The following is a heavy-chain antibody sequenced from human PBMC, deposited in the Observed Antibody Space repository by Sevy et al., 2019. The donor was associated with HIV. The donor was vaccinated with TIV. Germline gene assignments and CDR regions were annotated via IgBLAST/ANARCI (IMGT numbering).Heavy chain of an antibody. CDR1: GFIFSTDW. CDR2: IDTDGSDT. J-gene: IGHJ6*03. V-gene: IGHV3-74*01. CDR3: VRDRPGPKHYMDV. Sequence: GGSLRLSCVASGFIFSTDWMHWVRQAPGKGVVWVSRIDTDGSDTSYADSVKGRFTISRDNAKNTLYLQMNSLRAEDTAVYYCVRDRPGPKHYMDVWGKGTTVTVSS.